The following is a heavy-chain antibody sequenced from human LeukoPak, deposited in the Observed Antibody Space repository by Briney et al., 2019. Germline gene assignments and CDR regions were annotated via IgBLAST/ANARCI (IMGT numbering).Heavy chain of an antibody. V-gene: IGHV1-46*01. CDR3: ARGPTNYGSGRNWFDP. D-gene: IGHD3-10*01. J-gene: IGHJ5*02. CDR1: GYTFTSYY. CDR2: INPSGGST. Sequence: GASVKVSCKASGYTFTSYYMHWVRQAPGQGLEWMGIINPSGGSTSYAQKFQGRVTITADKSTSTAYMELSSLRSEDTAVYYCARGPTNYGSGRNWFDPWGQGTLVTVSS.